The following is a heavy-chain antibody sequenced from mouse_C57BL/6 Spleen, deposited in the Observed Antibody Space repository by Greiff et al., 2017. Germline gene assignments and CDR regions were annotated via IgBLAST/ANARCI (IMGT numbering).Heavy chain of an antibody. Sequence: QVQLQQPGAELVRPGSSVKLSCKASGYTFTSYWMDWVKQRPGQGLEWIGNIYPSDSETNYNQKFKDKATLTVDKSSSTAYMQLSSLTSEDSAVYYCARRRDGFFDYWGQGTTLTVSS. CDR2: IYPSDSET. CDR3: ARRRDGFFDY. D-gene: IGHD2-3*01. V-gene: IGHV1-61*01. J-gene: IGHJ2*01. CDR1: GYTFTSYW.